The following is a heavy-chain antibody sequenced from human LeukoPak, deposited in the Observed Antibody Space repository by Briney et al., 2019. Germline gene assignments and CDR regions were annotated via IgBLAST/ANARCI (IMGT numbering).Heavy chain of an antibody. Sequence: ASVKVSCTASGYTFTVYYVHWVRQAPGQGLEWMGWINPYSGDTNYAQKFQGRVTMTRDTPISTAYMELSRLRFDDTAVYYCARDGLYDLTVVQGVVTDYYYYYMDVWGKGTTVTVSS. V-gene: IGHV1-2*02. CDR2: INPYSGDT. CDR1: GYTFTVYY. CDR3: ARDGLYDLTVVQGVVTDYYYYYMDV. D-gene: IGHD3-10*01. J-gene: IGHJ6*03.